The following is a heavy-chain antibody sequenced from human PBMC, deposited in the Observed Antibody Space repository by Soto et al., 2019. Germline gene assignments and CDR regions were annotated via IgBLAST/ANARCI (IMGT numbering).Heavy chain of an antibody. CDR3: ARDLFKVAVALTYYYYGMDV. Sequence: ASVKVSCKASGYTFTSYYMHWVRQAPGQGLEWMGIINPSGGSTSYAQKFQGRVTMTRGTSTSTVYMELSSLRSEDTAVYYCARDLFKVAVALTYYYYGMDVWGQGTTVTVSS. J-gene: IGHJ6*02. CDR1: GYTFTSYY. D-gene: IGHD6-19*01. V-gene: IGHV1-46*01. CDR2: INPSGGST.